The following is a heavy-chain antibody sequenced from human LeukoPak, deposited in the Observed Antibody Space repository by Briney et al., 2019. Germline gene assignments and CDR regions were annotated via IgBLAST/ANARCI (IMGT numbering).Heavy chain of an antibody. CDR2: IYYSGST. Sequence: SETLSLTCTVSGGSISSYYWSWIQQPPGKGLEWIGYIYYSGSTNYNPSLKSRVTISVDTSKNQFSLKLSSVTAADTAVYYCARNTGGYYDSSGYYFDYWGQGTLVTVSS. D-gene: IGHD3-22*01. J-gene: IGHJ4*02. CDR3: ARNTGGYYDSSGYYFDY. V-gene: IGHV4-59*01. CDR1: GGSISSYY.